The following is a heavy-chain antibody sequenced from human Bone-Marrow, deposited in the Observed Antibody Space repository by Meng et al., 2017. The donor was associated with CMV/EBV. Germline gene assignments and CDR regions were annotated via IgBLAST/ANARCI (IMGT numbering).Heavy chain of an antibody. V-gene: IGHV1-69*05. CDR3: ATYSGSGSYPYYFDS. D-gene: IGHD3-10*01. Sequence: SGGTFSSHAVSWVRQAPGQGLEWMGGVVPIFERPNYAQRFQGRLTITTDASTSTADMELRSLRSEDTAVYYCATYSGSGSYPYYFDSWGQGTLVTVSS. J-gene: IGHJ4*02. CDR1: GGTFSSHA. CDR2: VVPIFERP.